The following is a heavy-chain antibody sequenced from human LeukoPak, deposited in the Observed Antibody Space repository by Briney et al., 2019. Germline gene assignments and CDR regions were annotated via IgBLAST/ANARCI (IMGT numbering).Heavy chain of an antibody. CDR3: AAGTELPYYYYGMDV. CDR1: GFTFTSSA. Sequence: GTSVKVSCTASGFTFTSSAMQWVRQARGQRLEWIGWIVVGSGNTNYAQKFQERVTITRDMSTSTAYMELSSLRSEDTAVYYCAAGTELPYYYYGMDVWGQGTTVTVSS. V-gene: IGHV1-58*02. J-gene: IGHJ6*02. CDR2: IVVGSGNT. D-gene: IGHD1-7*01.